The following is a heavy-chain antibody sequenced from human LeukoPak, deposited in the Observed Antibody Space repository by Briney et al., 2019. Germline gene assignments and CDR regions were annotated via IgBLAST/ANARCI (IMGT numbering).Heavy chain of an antibody. CDR1: GVTFSSYW. Sequence: GGSLRLSCAASGVTFSSYWMSWVRQAPGKGLEWVANIKQDGSEKYYVDSVKGRFTISRDNAKNSLYLQMNSLRAEDTAVYYCARDMLRYFDWLLNYYYYGMDVWGQGTTVTVSS. D-gene: IGHD3-9*01. J-gene: IGHJ6*02. V-gene: IGHV3-7*01. CDR2: IKQDGSEK. CDR3: ARDMLRYFDWLLNYYYYGMDV.